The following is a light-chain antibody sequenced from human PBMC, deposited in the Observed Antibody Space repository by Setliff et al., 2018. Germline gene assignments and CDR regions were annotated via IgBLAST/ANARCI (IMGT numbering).Light chain of an antibody. Sequence: QSALAQPASVSGSPGQSITISCSGTSSDVGSYDLVSWYQQHPGKAPKLIIYNVSGRPSGVSHRFSGSKSDNTASLIISGLQAEDEADYYCSSYTRDTTLVFGTGTKVTVL. V-gene: IGLV2-14*03. CDR2: NVS. CDR3: SSYTRDTTLV. CDR1: SSDVGSYDL. J-gene: IGLJ1*01.